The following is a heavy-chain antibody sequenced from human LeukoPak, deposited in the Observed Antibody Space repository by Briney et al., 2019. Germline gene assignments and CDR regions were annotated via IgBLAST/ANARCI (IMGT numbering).Heavy chain of an antibody. Sequence: GGSLRLSCAASGFTVSSIYMSWVRQAPGKGLEWVSVIYGGGSTFYADSVKGRFTTSRDNSKNTLYLQMNGLRAEDTAVYYCARDHHSGGMGVWGQGTTVTVSS. CDR1: GFTVSSIY. V-gene: IGHV3-66*01. CDR2: IYGGGST. D-gene: IGHD1-14*01. CDR3: ARDHHSGGMGV. J-gene: IGHJ6*02.